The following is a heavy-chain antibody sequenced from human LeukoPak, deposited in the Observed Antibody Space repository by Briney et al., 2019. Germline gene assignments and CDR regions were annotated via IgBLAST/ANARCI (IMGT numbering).Heavy chain of an antibody. D-gene: IGHD2-2*01. CDR1: GGSFSGYY. Sequence: SQTLSLTCAVYGGSFSGYYWSWIRQPPGKGLEWIGEINHSGSTNYNPSLKSRVTISVDTSKNQFSLKLSSVTAADTAVYYCARAFPIVVVPAAIVGYYFDYWGQGTLVTVSS. CDR2: INHSGST. J-gene: IGHJ4*02. V-gene: IGHV4-34*01. CDR3: ARAFPIVVVPAAIVGYYFDY.